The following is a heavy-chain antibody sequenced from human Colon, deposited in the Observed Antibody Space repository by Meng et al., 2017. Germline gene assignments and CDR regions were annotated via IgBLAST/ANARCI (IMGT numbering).Heavy chain of an antibody. CDR2: IYYSGST. D-gene: IGHD3-22*01. CDR3: ARGASDYDFDY. Sequence: WGSRRFGPSEPLSLTCTVSGGSVSSGSYYWSWIRQPPGEGLEWIGYIYYSGSTNYNPSLKSRVTISVDTSKNQFSLKLSSVTAADTAVYYCARGASDYDFDYWGQGTLVTVSS. J-gene: IGHJ4*02. CDR1: GGSVSSGSYY. V-gene: IGHV4-61*01.